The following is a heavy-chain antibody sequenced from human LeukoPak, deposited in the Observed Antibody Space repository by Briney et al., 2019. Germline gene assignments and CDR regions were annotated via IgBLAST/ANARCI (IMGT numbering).Heavy chain of an antibody. CDR3: ARGGECSNDS. CDR2: IYTTTST. CDR1: DYSINDYH. D-gene: IGHD3-3*01. V-gene: IGHV4-4*07. Sequence: PSETLSHTCTVHDYSINDYHWSSIRQPAGKGLERIGRIYTTTSTQYHPPLDSRVTIAIDMSKNQYSLILSSVSVADTDVYYCARGGECSNDSWRQATLVTVSS. J-gene: IGHJ4*02.